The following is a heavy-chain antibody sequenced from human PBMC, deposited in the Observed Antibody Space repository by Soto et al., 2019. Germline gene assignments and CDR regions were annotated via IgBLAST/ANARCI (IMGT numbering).Heavy chain of an antibody. CDR3: ARELFGRSVWFDP. J-gene: IGHJ5*02. Sequence: SETLSLTCPVSGGSISSYYWSWIRQPPGKGLEWIGYIYYSGSTNYNPSLKSRVTISVDTSKNQFSLKLSSVTAADTAVYYCARELFGRSVWFDPWGQGTLVTVSS. D-gene: IGHD3-10*01. CDR1: GGSISSYY. CDR2: IYYSGST. V-gene: IGHV4-59*01.